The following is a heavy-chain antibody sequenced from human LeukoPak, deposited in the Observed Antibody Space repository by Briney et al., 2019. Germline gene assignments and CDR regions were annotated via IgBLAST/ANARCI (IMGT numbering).Heavy chain of an antibody. D-gene: IGHD3-22*01. CDR3: ARIFYDSSGYYYDY. CDR2: ISSSGGST. Sequence: PGGSLRLSCAASGFIFSSYAMHWVRHAPGKGLEYVSAISSSGGSTFYAASVTGRFTISTDNSKNTLYLQMGSLTAEDMAVYYCARIFYDSSGYYYDYWGQGTLVTVSS. V-gene: IGHV3-64*02. J-gene: IGHJ4*02. CDR1: GFIFSSYA.